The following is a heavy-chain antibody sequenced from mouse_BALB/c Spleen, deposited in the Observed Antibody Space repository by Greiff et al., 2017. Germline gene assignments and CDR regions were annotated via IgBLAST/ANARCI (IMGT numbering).Heavy chain of an antibody. CDR3: TRPSTTVGGRYFDV. V-gene: IGHV5-6-4*01. D-gene: IGHD1-1*01. Sequence: EVMLVESGGGLVKPGGSLKLSCAASGFTFSSYTMSWVRQTPEKRLEWVATLSSGGSYTYYPDSVKGRFTISRDNAKNTLYLQMSSLKSEDTAMYYCTRPSTTVGGRYFDVWGAGTTVTVAS. J-gene: IGHJ1*01. CDR1: GFTFSSYT. CDR2: LSSGGSYT.